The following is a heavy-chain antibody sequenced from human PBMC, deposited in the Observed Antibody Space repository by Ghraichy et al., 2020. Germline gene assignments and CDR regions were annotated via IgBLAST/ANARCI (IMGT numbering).Heavy chain of an antibody. CDR1: GGSISSYY. V-gene: IGHV4-59*01. D-gene: IGHD7-27*01. CDR3: ARTDNWGPINWFDP. J-gene: IGHJ5*02. Sequence: SQTLSLTCTVSGGSISSYYWSWIRQPPGKGLEWIGYIYYSGSTNYNPSLKSRVTISVDTSKNQFSLKLTSVTAADTAVYYCARTDNWGPINWFDPWGQGTLVTVSS. CDR2: IYYSGST.